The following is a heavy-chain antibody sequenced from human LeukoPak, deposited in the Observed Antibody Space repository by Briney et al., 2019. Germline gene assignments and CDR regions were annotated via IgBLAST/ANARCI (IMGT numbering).Heavy chain of an antibody. CDR3: AYSSGLDY. CDR1: GFTVSSNS. J-gene: IGHJ4*02. CDR2: ISYDGSNK. D-gene: IGHD6-19*01. Sequence: GSLRLSCAASGFTVSSNSMTWVRQAPGKGLEWVAVISYDGSNKYYADSVKGRFTISRDNSKNTLYLQMNSLRAEDTAVYYCAYSSGLDYWGQGTLVTVSS. V-gene: IGHV3-30*03.